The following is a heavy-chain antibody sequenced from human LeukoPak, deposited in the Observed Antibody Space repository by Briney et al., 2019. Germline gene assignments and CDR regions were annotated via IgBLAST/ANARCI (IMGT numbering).Heavy chain of an antibody. J-gene: IGHJ4*02. Sequence: GGSLRLSCAASGFTFSSYSMNWVRQAPGKGLEWVSYISSSSSTIYYADSVKGRFTISRDNSKNTLYLQMNSLRAEDTAVYYCAKTLQLLWCGELSYYFDYWGQGTLVTVFS. CDR3: AKTLQLLWCGELSYYFDY. V-gene: IGHV3-48*01. CDR1: GFTFSSYS. D-gene: IGHD3-10*01. CDR2: ISSSSSTI.